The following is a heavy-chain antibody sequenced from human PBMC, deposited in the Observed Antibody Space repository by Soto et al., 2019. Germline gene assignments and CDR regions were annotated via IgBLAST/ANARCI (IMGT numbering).Heavy chain of an antibody. Sequence: QVQLVESGGGVVQPGRSLRLSCAASGFTFSSYAMHWVRQAPGKGLEWVAVISYDGSNKYYADSVKGRFTISRDNSKNTLYLQMNSLRAEDTAVYYCARDSSRERSVAATFRVPYYYYGMDVWGQGTTVTVSS. V-gene: IGHV3-30-3*01. J-gene: IGHJ6*02. CDR2: ISYDGSNK. CDR3: ARDSSRERSVAATFRVPYYYYGMDV. D-gene: IGHD2-15*01. CDR1: GFTFSSYA.